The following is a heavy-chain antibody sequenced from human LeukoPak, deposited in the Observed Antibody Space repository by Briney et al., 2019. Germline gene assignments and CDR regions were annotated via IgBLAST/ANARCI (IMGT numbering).Heavy chain of an antibody. CDR1: GYTLTELS. V-gene: IGHV1-24*01. D-gene: IGHD3-22*01. Sequence: ASVKVSCKVSGYTLTELSMQWVRQAPGKGLEWMGGFDPEDGETIYAQKFQGRVTMTRDTSISTAYMEVSRLRSDDTAVYYCARDLDYYDSSGYYYDFGYWGQGTLVTVSS. CDR3: ARDLDYYDSSGYYYDFGY. CDR2: FDPEDGET. J-gene: IGHJ4*02.